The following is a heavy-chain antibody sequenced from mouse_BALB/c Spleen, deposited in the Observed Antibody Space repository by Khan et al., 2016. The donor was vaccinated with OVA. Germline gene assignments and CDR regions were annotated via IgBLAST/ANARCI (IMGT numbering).Heavy chain of an antibody. CDR2: INPTNGGA. Sequence: QVRLQQSGAELVKPGASVKLSCKASGYTFTSYYIYWMKQRPGQGLEWIGEINPTNGGANFNEKFKSKATLTVDKSSSTAYMQLSSLTSEDSAVCYCTRGGYGGFAYWGQGTLVTVSA. V-gene: IGHV1S81*02. CDR1: GYTFTSYY. J-gene: IGHJ3*01. D-gene: IGHD1-2*01. CDR3: TRGGYGGFAY.